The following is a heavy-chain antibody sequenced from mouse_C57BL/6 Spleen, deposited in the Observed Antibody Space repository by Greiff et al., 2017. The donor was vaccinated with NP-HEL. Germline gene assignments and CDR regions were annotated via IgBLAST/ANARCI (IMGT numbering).Heavy chain of an antibody. D-gene: IGHD2-3*01. Sequence: QVQLQQSGAELVKPGASVKISCKASGYAFSSYWMNWVKQRPGKGLEWIGPIYPVDGDTNYNGKFKGKATLTADKSSSTAYMQLSSLTSEDSAVYFCARGGDGYYVDYWGQGTTLTVSS. CDR3: ARGGDGYYVDY. V-gene: IGHV1-80*01. CDR2: IYPVDGDT. J-gene: IGHJ2*01. CDR1: GYAFSSYW.